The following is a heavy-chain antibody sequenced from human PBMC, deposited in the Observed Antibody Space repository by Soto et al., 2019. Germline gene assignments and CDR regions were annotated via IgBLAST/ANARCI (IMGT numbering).Heavy chain of an antibody. V-gene: IGHV3-23*01. CDR3: AISLIAATSVAY. CDR2: IGTSGRDT. CDR1: GFAFSSNA. Sequence: GGSLRLSYTASGFAFSSNAMSWVRQAPGKGLEWVSTIGTSGRDTYYADSVKGRFTISRDNSRNTLELQMSSLRAEDTALYYCAISLIAATSVAYWGPGTQVTVSS. D-gene: IGHD2-15*01. J-gene: IGHJ4*02.